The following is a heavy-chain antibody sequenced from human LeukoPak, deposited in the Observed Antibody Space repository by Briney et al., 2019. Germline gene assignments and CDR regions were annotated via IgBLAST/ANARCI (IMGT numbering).Heavy chain of an antibody. D-gene: IGHD3-16*01. CDR1: GFTFSSYA. CDR2: IKSKTDGGTT. V-gene: IGHV3-15*01. CDR3: TTDGVHDYVWGSYN. Sequence: TSGGSLRLSCAASGFTFSSYAMNWVRQAPGKGLEWVGRIKSKTDGGTTDYAAPVKGRFTISRDDSKNTLYLQMNSLKTEDTAVYYCTTDGVHDYVWGSYNWGQGTLVTVSS. J-gene: IGHJ4*02.